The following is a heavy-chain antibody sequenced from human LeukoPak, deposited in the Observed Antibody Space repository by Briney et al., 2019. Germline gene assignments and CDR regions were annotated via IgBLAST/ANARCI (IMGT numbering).Heavy chain of an antibody. CDR3: ARDKGDSSSSFDY. CDR1: GFTVSNNY. Sequence: GGSLRLSCVVSGFTVSNNYMSWVRQAPRKGLEWVSSISSSSRYIYYADSVKGRFTISRDNAKNSLYLQMNSLRAEDTAVYYCARDKGDSSSSFDYWGQGTLVTVSS. V-gene: IGHV3-21*01. J-gene: IGHJ4*02. D-gene: IGHD6-6*01. CDR2: ISSSSRYI.